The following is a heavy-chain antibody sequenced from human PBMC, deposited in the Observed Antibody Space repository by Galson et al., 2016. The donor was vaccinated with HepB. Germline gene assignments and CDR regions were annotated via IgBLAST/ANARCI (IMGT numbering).Heavy chain of an antibody. V-gene: IGHV3-53*01. CDR2: ISGDGVT. Sequence: SLRLSCAASEFTVSDNYMSWVRQAPGKGLEWVSLISGDGVTYYADSVKGRFTISRDHSDNSLYLQMNSLRAEDTAVYYCARRRGNNNFDYWGQGTPVTVSS. J-gene: IGHJ4*02. D-gene: IGHD1/OR15-1a*01. CDR3: ARRRGNNNFDY. CDR1: EFTVSDNY.